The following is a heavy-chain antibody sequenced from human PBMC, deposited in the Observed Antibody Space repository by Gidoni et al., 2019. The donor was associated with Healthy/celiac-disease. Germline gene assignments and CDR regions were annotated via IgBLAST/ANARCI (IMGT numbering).Heavy chain of an antibody. J-gene: IGHJ4*02. Sequence: EVQLVESGGGLVQPGGSLRLSCAASGFTFSSYWMSWGRQAPGKGLEWVANIKQDGSEKYYVDSVKGRFTISRDNAKNSLYLQMNSLRAEDTAVYYCARGLYYYDSSGYYYWGQGTLVTVSS. CDR3: ARGLYYYDSSGYYY. D-gene: IGHD3-22*01. CDR2: IKQDGSEK. V-gene: IGHV3-7*03. CDR1: GFTFSSYW.